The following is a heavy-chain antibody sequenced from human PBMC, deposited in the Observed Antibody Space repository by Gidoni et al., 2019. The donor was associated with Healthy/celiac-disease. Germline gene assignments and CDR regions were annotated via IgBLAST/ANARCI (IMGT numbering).Heavy chain of an antibody. J-gene: IGHJ6*04. V-gene: IGHV3-73*01. Sequence: AYAASVKGRFTISRDDSKNTAYLQMNSLKTEDTAVYYCTRWGASSSSRYYYGMDVWGKGTTVTVSS. CDR3: TRWGASSSSRYYYGMDV. D-gene: IGHD6-6*01.